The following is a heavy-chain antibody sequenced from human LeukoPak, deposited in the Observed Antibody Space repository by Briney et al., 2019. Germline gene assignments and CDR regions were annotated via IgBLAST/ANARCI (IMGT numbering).Heavy chain of an antibody. CDR2: IYYSGST. D-gene: IGHD3-22*01. CDR1: GGSISSYY. V-gene: IGHV4-59*08. Sequence: PSETLSLTCTVSGGSISSYYWNWIRQPPGKGLEWIGYIYYSGSTNYNPSLKSRVTISVDTSKNQFSLKLSSVTAADTAMYYCARQTSSSGYYSHFDYWGRGTLVTVSS. CDR3: ARQTSSSGYYSHFDY. J-gene: IGHJ4*02.